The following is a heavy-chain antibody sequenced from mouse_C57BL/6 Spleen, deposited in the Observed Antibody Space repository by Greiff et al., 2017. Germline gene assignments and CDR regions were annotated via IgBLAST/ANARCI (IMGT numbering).Heavy chain of an antibody. CDR3: AREGSYYYGSSYEAWFAY. Sequence: QVQLQQSGPELVKPGASVKISCKASGYSFTSYYIHWVKQRPGQGLEWIGWIYPGSGNTKYNEKFKGKATLTADTSSSTAYMQLSSLTSEDSAVYYCAREGSYYYGSSYEAWFAYWGQGTLVTVSA. CDR1: GYSFTSYY. D-gene: IGHD1-1*01. J-gene: IGHJ3*01. CDR2: IYPGSGNT. V-gene: IGHV1-66*01.